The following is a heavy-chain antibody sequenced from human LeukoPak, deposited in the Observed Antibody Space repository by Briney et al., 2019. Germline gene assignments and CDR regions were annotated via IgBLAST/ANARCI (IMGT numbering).Heavy chain of an antibody. CDR3: ARGPSPSYYYYYMDV. J-gene: IGHJ6*03. CDR1: GGSISSYY. CDR2: IYYSGST. V-gene: IGHV4-59*01. Sequence: PSETLSLTCTVSGGSISSYYWSWIRQPPGKGLEWIGYIYYSGSTNYNPSLKSRVTISVDTSKDQFSLKLSSVTAADTAVYYCARGPSPSYYYYYMDVWGKGTTVTVSS.